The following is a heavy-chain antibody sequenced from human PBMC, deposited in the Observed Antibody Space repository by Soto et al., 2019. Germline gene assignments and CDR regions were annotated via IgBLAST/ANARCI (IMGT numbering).Heavy chain of an antibody. Sequence: GGSLRLSCAASGFTFSDYYMSWIRQAPGKGLEWVSYISSSGSTIYYADSVKGRFTISRDNAKNSLYLQMNSLRAEDTAVYYCARDLQRKSDTAMVKDPFGYWGQGTLVTVYS. CDR3: ARDLQRKSDTAMVKDPFGY. CDR1: GFTFSDYY. D-gene: IGHD5-18*01. V-gene: IGHV3-11*01. CDR2: ISSSGSTI. J-gene: IGHJ4*02.